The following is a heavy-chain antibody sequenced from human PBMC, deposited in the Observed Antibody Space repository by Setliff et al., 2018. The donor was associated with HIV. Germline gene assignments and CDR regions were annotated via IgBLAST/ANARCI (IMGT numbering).Heavy chain of an antibody. CDR3: ARAVLYSGSYYPFDY. J-gene: IGHJ4*02. CDR1: GSTFTSYY. Sequence: ASVKVSCKASGSTFTSYYIHWVRQAPGQGLEWLGTVNPSTGRTTYAQNFQGRVAMTRDSSTNTVYMEVSSLKSDDTAVYYCARAVLYSGSYYPFDYWGQGVLVTVSS. V-gene: IGHV1-46*01. D-gene: IGHD1-26*01. CDR2: VNPSTGRT.